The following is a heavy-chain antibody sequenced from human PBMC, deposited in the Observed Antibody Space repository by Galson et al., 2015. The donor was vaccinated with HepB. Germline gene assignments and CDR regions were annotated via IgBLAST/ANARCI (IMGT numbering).Heavy chain of an antibody. CDR2: ISAYNGNT. Sequence: QSGAEVKKPGASVKVSCKASGYTFTSYGISWVRQAPGQGLEWMGWISAYNGNTKYTQKFQGRVTITRDTSASTAYMELSSLRSEDTAVYYCARYIAVAGLYFDYWGQGTLVTVSS. CDR1: GYTFTSYG. CDR3: ARYIAVAGLYFDY. J-gene: IGHJ4*02. V-gene: IGHV1-18*04. D-gene: IGHD6-19*01.